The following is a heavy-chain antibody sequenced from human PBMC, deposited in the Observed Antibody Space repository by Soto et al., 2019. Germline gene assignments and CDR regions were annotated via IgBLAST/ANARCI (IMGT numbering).Heavy chain of an antibody. J-gene: IGHJ4*02. CDR3: AHNSGTSGTGGYSHDY. D-gene: IGHD5-18*01. Sequence: SGPTLVNPTQTLTLTCTFSGFSLSTSGVGVGWIRQPPGKALEWLALIYWNDDKRYSPSLKSRLTITKDTSKNQVVLTMTNMDPVDTATYYCAHNSGTSGTGGYSHDYWGQGTLVTVSS. CDR1: GFSLSTSGVG. V-gene: IGHV2-5*01. CDR2: IYWNDDK.